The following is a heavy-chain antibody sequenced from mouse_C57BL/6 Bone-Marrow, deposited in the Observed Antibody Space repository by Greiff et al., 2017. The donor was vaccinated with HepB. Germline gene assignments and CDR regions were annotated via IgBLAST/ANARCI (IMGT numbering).Heavy chain of an antibody. CDR2: IDPEDGET. Sequence: VTLKVSGAELVKPGASVKLSCTASGFNIKDYYMHWVKQRTEQGLEWIGRIDPEDGETKYAPKFQGKATITADTSSNTAYLQLSSLTSEDTAVYYCARRNYYGSSLYAMDYWGQGTSVTVSS. CDR3: ARRNYYGSSLYAMDY. D-gene: IGHD1-1*01. J-gene: IGHJ4*01. V-gene: IGHV14-2*01. CDR1: GFNIKDYY.